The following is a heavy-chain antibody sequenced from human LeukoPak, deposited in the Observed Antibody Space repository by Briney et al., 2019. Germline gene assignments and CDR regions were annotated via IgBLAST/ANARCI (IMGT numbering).Heavy chain of an antibody. CDR3: RHRTGGIRENWFDP. V-gene: IGHV3-73*01. CDR1: ALSFADCG. Sequence: GGSLKLSCAASALSFADCGFHWVRHASGKVLEWVARIANEATNYATAYAASVKGRFTIYRDNSKKTAYLQMNRLKTEDTAVYCVRHRTGGIRENWFDPWGQGTLVTVSS. CDR2: IANEATNYAT. D-gene: IGHD3/OR15-3a*01. J-gene: IGHJ5*02.